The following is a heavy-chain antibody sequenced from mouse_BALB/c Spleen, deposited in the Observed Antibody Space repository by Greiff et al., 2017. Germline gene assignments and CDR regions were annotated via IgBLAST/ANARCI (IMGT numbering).Heavy chain of an antibody. Sequence: EVKVVESGGGLVKPGGSLKLSCAASGFTFSSYAMSWVRQSPEKRLEWVAEISSGGSYTYYPDTVTGRFTISRDNAKNTLYLEMSSLRSEDTAMYYCARAETTRGFAYWGQGTLVTVSA. J-gene: IGHJ3*01. D-gene: IGHD1-1*01. CDR2: ISSGGSYT. CDR1: GFTFSSYA. V-gene: IGHV5-9-4*01. CDR3: ARAETTRGFAY.